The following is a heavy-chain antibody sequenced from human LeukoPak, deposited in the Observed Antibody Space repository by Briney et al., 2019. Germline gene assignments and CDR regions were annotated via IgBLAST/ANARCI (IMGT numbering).Heavy chain of an antibody. V-gene: IGHV3-53*01. J-gene: IGHJ2*01. CDR2: IYSGGST. CDR3: ARDRAQDWYFDL. Sequence: GGSLRLSCAASGFTVSSNYMSWVRQAPGKGLEWVSVIYSGGSTYYADSVKGRFTISRDNSKNALYLQLNSLRAEDTAVYYCARDRAQDWYFDLWGRGTPVTVSS. CDR1: GFTVSSNY.